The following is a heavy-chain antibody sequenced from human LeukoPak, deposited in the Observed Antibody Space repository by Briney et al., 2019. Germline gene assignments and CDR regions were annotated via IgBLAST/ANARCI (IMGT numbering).Heavy chain of an antibody. Sequence: GGSLRLSCTASGLTFSTSGFNWLRQAPGKGLEWVASICPTGSDRYHADSIKGRFTISRDNANNFLYLQMNSLRAEDTAVYYCATETNGRHYDYWGQGTLLTVSS. CDR1: GLTFSTSG. J-gene: IGHJ4*02. V-gene: IGHV3-21*06. D-gene: IGHD1-14*01. CDR2: ICPTGSDR. CDR3: ATETNGRHYDY.